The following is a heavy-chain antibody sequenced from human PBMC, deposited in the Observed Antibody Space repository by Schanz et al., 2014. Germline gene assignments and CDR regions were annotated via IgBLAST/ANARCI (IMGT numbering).Heavy chain of an antibody. CDR3: ARGVRVRGIIIDY. CDR1: GFTFSNYT. V-gene: IGHV3-21*01. J-gene: IGHJ4*02. CDR2: ITSTSRYI. D-gene: IGHD3-10*01. Sequence: EVQLVESGGGLVKPGGSLRLYCAASGFTFSNYTMYWVRQAPGKGLEWVSSITSTSRYIYYADSLKGRFTISRDNAKNSVYLQMNSLRAEDTAEYYCARGVRVRGIIIDYWGPGTLVTVSS.